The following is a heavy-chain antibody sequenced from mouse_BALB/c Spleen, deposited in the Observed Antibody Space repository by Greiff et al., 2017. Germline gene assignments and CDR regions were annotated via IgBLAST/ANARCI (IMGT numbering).Heavy chain of an antibody. D-gene: IGHD1-1*02. CDR3: AGGFFDY. CDR2: ISSGGST. J-gene: IGHJ2*01. V-gene: IGHV5-6-5*01. Sequence: EVQVVESGGGLVKPGGSLKLSCAASGFTFSSYAMSWVRQTPEKRLEWVASISSGGSTYYPDSVKGRFTISRDNARNILYLQMSSLRSEDTAMYYCAGGFFDYWGQGTTLTVSS. CDR1: GFTFSSYA.